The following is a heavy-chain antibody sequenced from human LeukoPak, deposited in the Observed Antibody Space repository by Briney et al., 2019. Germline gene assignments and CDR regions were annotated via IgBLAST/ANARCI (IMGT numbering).Heavy chain of an antibody. CDR1: GFTFSSYA. J-gene: IGHJ4*02. Sequence: PGGSLRLSCADSGFTFSSYAMPWVRQAPGKGLEWVAVISYDGSNKYYADSVKGRFTISRDNSKNTLYLQMNSLRAEDTAVYYCARDLDDSSGYYYDYWGQGTLVTVSS. CDR3: ARDLDDSSGYYYDY. CDR2: ISYDGSNK. V-gene: IGHV3-30*04. D-gene: IGHD3-22*01.